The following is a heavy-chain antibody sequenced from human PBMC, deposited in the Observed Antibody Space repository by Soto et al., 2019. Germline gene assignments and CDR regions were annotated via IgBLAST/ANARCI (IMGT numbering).Heavy chain of an antibody. Sequence: PGESLKISCKGSGYSFRSYWIGWVRQTPGKGLEWMGIIFPSDSDTRYSPSFQGQVTISVDKSISTAYLQWSSLKASDTAMYYCATRENYFDYWGQGTLVTVSS. CDR1: GYSFRSYW. CDR2: IFPSDSDT. J-gene: IGHJ4*02. CDR3: ATRENYFDY. V-gene: IGHV5-51*01.